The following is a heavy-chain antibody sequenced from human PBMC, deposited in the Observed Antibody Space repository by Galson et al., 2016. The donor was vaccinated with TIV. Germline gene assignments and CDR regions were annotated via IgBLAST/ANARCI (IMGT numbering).Heavy chain of an antibody. V-gene: IGHV3-23*01. Sequence: GFTFSSYALTWVRQAPGKGLEWVSAITGGGGSSYYADSVKGRFTISRDNSKKMLYLQLNSLRAEDTAVYYCAKVPSSGFSYYYGIDVRGQGTTVTVA. D-gene: IGHD3-22*01. CDR3: AKVPSSGFSYYYGIDV. CDR2: ITGGGGSS. CDR1: GFTFSSYA. J-gene: IGHJ6*02.